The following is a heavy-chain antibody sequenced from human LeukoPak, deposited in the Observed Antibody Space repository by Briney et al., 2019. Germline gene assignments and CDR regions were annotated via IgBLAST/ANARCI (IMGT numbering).Heavy chain of an antibody. CDR2: IYYSGST. Sequence: SETLSLTCTVSGGSLSSYYWGWIRQPPGKGLEWIGSIYYSGSTYYNPSLKSRVTISVDTSKNQFSLKLSSVTAADTAVYYCARRYSYGPNDAFDIWGQGTMVTVSS. V-gene: IGHV4-39*07. D-gene: IGHD5-18*01. CDR1: GGSLSSYY. CDR3: ARRYSYGPNDAFDI. J-gene: IGHJ3*02.